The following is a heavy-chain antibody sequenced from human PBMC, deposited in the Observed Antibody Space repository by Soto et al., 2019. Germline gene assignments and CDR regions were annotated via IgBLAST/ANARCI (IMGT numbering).Heavy chain of an antibody. J-gene: IGHJ4*02. CDR1: GFTFSSYG. CDR2: IWYDGSNK. CDR3: ARDRSPLNPPHFDY. Sequence: GGSLRLSCAASGFTFSSYGMHWVRQAPGKGLEWVAVIWYDGSNKYYADSVKGRFTISRDNSKNTLYLQMNSLRAEDTAVYYCARDRSPLNPPHFDYWGQGTLVTVSS. V-gene: IGHV3-33*01.